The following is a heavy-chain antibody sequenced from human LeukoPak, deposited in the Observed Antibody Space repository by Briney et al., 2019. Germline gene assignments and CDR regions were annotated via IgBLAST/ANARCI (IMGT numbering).Heavy chain of an antibody. J-gene: IGHJ4*02. CDR1: GFTFNTNA. V-gene: IGHV3-23*01. CDR2: ISGRTGGT. Sequence: GGSLRLSCAASGFTFNTNAMSWVRQAPGKGLEWVSAISGRTGGTYYADSVKGRFTISRDNSKTTLYLQMDSLRAEDTAVYYCAKCGNSGCHLIDYWGQGTLVTVSS. CDR3: AKCGNSGCHLIDY. D-gene: IGHD5-12*01.